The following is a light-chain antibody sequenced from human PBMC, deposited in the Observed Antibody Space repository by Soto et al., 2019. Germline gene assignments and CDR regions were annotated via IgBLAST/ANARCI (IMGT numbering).Light chain of an antibody. J-gene: IGKJ4*01. Sequence: DVQMTQSPSSLSAFVGDRDTITCRASQGIAPYLAWFQQKPGKVPKLLIYATSTLQSGVPSRFSGSGSGTDFTLTINSLQPEDVGNYYCQKYNSAPLTFGGGTKVEIK. V-gene: IGKV1-27*01. CDR3: QKYNSAPLT. CDR2: ATS. CDR1: QGIAPY.